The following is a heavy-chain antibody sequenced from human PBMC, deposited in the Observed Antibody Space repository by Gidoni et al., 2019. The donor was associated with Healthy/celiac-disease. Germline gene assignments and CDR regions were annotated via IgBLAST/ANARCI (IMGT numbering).Heavy chain of an antibody. J-gene: IGHJ4*02. D-gene: IGHD2-21*01. CDR1: GGTFSSYA. CDR3: ALRRIGVVY. CDR2: IIPLFGTA. V-gene: IGHV1-69*06. Sequence: QVQLVQSGAEVKKPGSSVKVSCKASGGTFSSYAISWVQQAPGQGLEWMGGIIPLFGTANYAQKFQGRVTITADKSTSTAYMELSSLRSEDTDVYYCALRRIGVVYWGQGTLVTVSS.